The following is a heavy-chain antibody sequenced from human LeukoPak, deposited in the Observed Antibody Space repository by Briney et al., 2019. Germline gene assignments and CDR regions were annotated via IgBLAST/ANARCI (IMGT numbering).Heavy chain of an antibody. CDR2: IKLGGSEV. Sequence: GGSLRLSCAASGFTFSSCGMNWVRQAPGRGLEWVANIKLGGSEVYYVESVKGRFTISRDDAKNSLFLQMGSLRDEDTAIYYCVRDRGDYWGQGTLVTVSS. CDR3: VRDRGDY. J-gene: IGHJ4*02. CDR1: GFTFSSCG. V-gene: IGHV3-7*01.